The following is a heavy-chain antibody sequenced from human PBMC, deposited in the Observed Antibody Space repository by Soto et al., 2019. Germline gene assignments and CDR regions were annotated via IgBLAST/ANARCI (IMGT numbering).Heavy chain of an antibody. CDR1: GYTFTSYG. V-gene: IGHV1-69*13. Sequence: SVKVSCKASGYTFTSYGISWVRQAPGQGLEWMGGIIPIFGTANYAQKFQGRVAITADESTSTAYMELSSLRSEDTAVYYCARALVEMATTPYYYGMDVWGQGTTVTVSS. CDR3: ARALVEMATTPYYYGMDV. D-gene: IGHD1-1*01. CDR2: IIPIFGTA. J-gene: IGHJ6*02.